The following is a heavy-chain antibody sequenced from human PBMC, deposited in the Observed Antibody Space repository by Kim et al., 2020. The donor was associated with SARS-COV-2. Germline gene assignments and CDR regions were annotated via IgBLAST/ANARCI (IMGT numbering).Heavy chain of an antibody. J-gene: IGHJ6*02. V-gene: IGHV3-9*01. D-gene: IGHD6-19*01. CDR3: AKGGSGWHYYYYGMDV. Sequence: SVKGRFTISRDNAKNSRYLQMNSLRAEDTALYYCAKGGSGWHYYYYGMDVWGQGTTVTVSS.